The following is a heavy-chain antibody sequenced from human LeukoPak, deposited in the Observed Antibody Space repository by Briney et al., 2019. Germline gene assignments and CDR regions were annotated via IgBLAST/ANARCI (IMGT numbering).Heavy chain of an antibody. CDR2: IYYTGIT. CDR1: GGSISGQY. D-gene: IGHD3-10*01. Sequence: SETLSLTCTVSGGSISGQYWSLIRQPPGKGLEWIGYIYYTGITKYNPSLKSRVTISVDTSKNQFSLRLTSVTAADTAVYHCARVSFHYHSGNYGWYFDSWGQGTLVTVSS. V-gene: IGHV4-59*11. CDR3: ARVSFHYHSGNYGWYFDS. J-gene: IGHJ4*02.